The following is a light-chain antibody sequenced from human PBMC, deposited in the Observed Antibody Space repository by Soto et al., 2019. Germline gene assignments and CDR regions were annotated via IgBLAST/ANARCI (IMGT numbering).Light chain of an antibody. CDR2: DAS. CDR1: QSVSRN. Sequence: DIVITQCPATLSVSPGGGTSLCYRSRQSVSRNLALYRQTPGQAPWQPIMDASKRATGIPAGFWGSGSGTDFTLPMSGLEPEAFAVYIYHQYSGEARTFGRGTKV. V-gene: IGKV3D-15*01. CDR3: HQYSGEART. J-gene: IGKJ1*01.